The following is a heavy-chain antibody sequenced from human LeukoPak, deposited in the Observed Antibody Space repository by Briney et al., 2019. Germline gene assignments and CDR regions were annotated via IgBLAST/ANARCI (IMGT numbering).Heavy chain of an antibody. J-gene: IGHJ3*02. CDR2: IYYSGST. Sequence: SETLSLTCTVSGGSISSYYWSWIRQPPGKGLEWIGYIYYSGSTNYNPSLKSRVTISVDTSTNQFSLKLSSVTAPDTAVYYCARAPHYYDSSGYYYGDAFDIWGQGTMVTVSS. CDR1: GGSISSYY. CDR3: ARAPHYYDSSGYYYGDAFDI. V-gene: IGHV4-59*01. D-gene: IGHD3-22*01.